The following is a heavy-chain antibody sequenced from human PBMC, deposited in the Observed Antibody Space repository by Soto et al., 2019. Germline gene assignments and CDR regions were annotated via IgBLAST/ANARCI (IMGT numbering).Heavy chain of an antibody. V-gene: IGHV3-11*06. CDR2: ISSSSSDT. CDR3: ARDLHDYVSFRFDP. J-gene: IGHJ5*02. D-gene: IGHD3-16*01. CDR1: GFTFSDYY. Sequence: GGSLGLSCAASGFTFSDYYMSWIRQAPGKGLEWVSYISSSSSDTNYADSVKGRFTISRDNAKNSLYLQMNSLRAEDTAVYYCARDLHDYVSFRFDPWGQGTLVTVSS.